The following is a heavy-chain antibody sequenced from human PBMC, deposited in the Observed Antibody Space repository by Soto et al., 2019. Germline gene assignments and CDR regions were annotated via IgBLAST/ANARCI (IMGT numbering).Heavy chain of an antibody. CDR1: GGSFSCYY. CDR2: INHSGST. CDR3: ARAKHYNWFDP. V-gene: IGHV4-34*01. Sequence: PSETLSLTCAVYGGSFSCYYWSWIRQPPGKGLEWIGEINHSGSTNYNPSLKSRVTISVDTSKNQFSLKLSSVTAADTAVYYCARAKHYNWFDPWGQGTLVTVSS. J-gene: IGHJ5*02.